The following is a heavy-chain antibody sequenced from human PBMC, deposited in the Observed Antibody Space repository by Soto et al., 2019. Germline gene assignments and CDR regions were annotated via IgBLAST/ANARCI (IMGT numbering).Heavy chain of an antibody. CDR1: GGTFSSYA. CDR3: ASANTYCSSTSCYEPRGYYYYYGMDV. J-gene: IGHJ6*02. V-gene: IGHV1-69*13. CDR2: IIPIFGTA. D-gene: IGHD2-2*01. Sequence: SVKVSCKASGGTFSSYAISWVRQAPGQGLEWMGGIIPIFGTANYAQKFQGRVTITADESTSTAYMELSSLRSEDTAVYYCASANTYCSSTSCYEPRGYYYYYGMDVWGQGTTVTVSS.